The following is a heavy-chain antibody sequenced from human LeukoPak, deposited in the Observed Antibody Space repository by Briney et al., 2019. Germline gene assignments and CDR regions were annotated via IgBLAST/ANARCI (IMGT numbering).Heavy chain of an antibody. J-gene: IGHJ4*02. CDR1: GFTVSSNY. V-gene: IGHV3-53*01. Sequence: GGSLRLSCAASGFTVSSNYMSWVRQAPGKGLEWVSVIYSGGSTYYADSVKGRFTISRDNSKDTLYLQMNGLRAEDTAVYFCAKQSAGSAAWYSLHYDFWGQGTLVTVSS. CDR3: AKQSAGSAAWYSLHYDF. D-gene: IGHD6-13*01. CDR2: IYSGGST.